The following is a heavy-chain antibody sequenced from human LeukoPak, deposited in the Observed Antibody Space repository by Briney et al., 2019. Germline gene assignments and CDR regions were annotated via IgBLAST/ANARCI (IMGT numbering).Heavy chain of an antibody. D-gene: IGHD3-22*01. J-gene: IGHJ4*02. V-gene: IGHV4-59*01. Sequence: SETLSLTCTVSGGSISSYYWSWIRQPPGKGLEWIGYIYYSGSTNYNPSLKSRVTISVDTSKNQFSLKLSSVTAADTAVYYCARVRNYYDSSGSSYYFDYWGQGTLVTVSS. CDR2: IYYSGST. CDR3: ARVRNYYDSSGSSYYFDY. CDR1: GGSISSYY.